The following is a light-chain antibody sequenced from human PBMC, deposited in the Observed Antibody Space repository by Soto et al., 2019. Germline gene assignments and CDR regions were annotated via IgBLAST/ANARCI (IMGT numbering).Light chain of an antibody. CDR3: QAWDSSVV. J-gene: IGLJ2*01. CDR1: KLGDKY. Sequence: SYELTQPPSVSVSPGQTASITCSGDKLGDKYACWYQQKPGQSPVLVIYQDSKRPSGIPERFSGSNSGNTATLTISGTQAMDEADYYCQAWDSSVVFGGGTKPPS. V-gene: IGLV3-1*01. CDR2: QDS.